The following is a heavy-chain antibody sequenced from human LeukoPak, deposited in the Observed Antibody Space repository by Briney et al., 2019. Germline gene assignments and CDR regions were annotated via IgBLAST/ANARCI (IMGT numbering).Heavy chain of an antibody. CDR2: ISPSGDIT. Sequence: GGSLRLSCTVSGFTVSSNSMSWVRQAPGKGLEWVSGISPSGDITYYADSVKGRFTISRDNSKNTLYLQMNSLRAEDTAVYYCAKDFSVYYYDSRVLDYWGQRTLVTVSS. D-gene: IGHD3-22*01. J-gene: IGHJ4*02. CDR3: AKDFSVYYYDSRVLDY. V-gene: IGHV3-23*01. CDR1: GFTVSSNS.